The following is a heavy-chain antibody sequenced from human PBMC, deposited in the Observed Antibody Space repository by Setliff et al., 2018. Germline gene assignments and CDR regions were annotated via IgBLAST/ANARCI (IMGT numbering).Heavy chain of an antibody. CDR1: GDSLSGDNYF. CDR2: IYYTGKT. J-gene: IGHJ5*02. CDR3: ARTSTYVLGSGSYWDRWFDP. D-gene: IGHD3-10*01. Sequence: SETLSLTCTVSGDSLSGDNYFWSWVRHLPGKGLQWLGHIYYTGKTYYNPSLKSRLEMSVDTSKREFALRLSSVTAADTAVYYCARTSTYVLGSGSYWDRWFDPWSQGTLVTVSS. V-gene: IGHV4-30-4*02.